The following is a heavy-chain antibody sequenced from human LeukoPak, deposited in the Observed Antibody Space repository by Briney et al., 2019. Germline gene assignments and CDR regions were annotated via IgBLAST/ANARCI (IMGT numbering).Heavy chain of an antibody. Sequence: GASVKVSCKASGGTFSSYAISWVRQAPGRGLEWMGGIIPIFGTANYAQKFQGRVTITTDESTSTAYMELSSLRSEDTAVYYCAREKSLSSTSWHRGGNWFDPWGQGTLVTVSS. J-gene: IGHJ5*02. CDR3: AREKSLSSTSWHRGGNWFDP. CDR2: IIPIFGTA. CDR1: GGTFSSYA. D-gene: IGHD2-2*01. V-gene: IGHV1-69*05.